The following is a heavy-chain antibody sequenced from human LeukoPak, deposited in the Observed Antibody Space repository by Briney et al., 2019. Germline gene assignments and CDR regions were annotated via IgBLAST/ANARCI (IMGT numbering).Heavy chain of an antibody. J-gene: IGHJ4*02. CDR3: AAMIVVAGA. V-gene: IGHV7-4-1*02. D-gene: IGHD3-22*01. CDR2: INTNTGNP. Sequence: WMGCINTNTGNPTYAQGFTGRFVFSLDTSVSTAYLQISSLKAEDTAVYYCAAMIVVAGAWGQGTLVTVSS.